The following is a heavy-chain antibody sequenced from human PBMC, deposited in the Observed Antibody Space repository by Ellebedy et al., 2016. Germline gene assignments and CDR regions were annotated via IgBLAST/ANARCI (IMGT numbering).Heavy chain of an antibody. CDR2: TSYDGSNK. J-gene: IGHJ4*02. D-gene: IGHD1-1*01. CDR1: GFTFSSYG. Sequence: GGSLRLXCSASGFTFSSYGMHWVRQAPGKGLEWVAVTSYDGSNKWYADSVKGRFTISRDSSKNTLYLQMNTLRAEDTAVYYCAKQSSLDGYSDDWGQGTLVTVSS. V-gene: IGHV3-30*18. CDR3: AKQSSLDGYSDD.